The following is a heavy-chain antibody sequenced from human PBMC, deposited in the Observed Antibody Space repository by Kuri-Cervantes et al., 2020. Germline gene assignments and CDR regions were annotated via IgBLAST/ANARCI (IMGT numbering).Heavy chain of an antibody. CDR1: GFTFSNAW. J-gene: IGHJ4*02. CDR2: ISSSSSYI. D-gene: IGHD1-26*01. CDR3: VRDQVGLTPLDS. V-gene: IGHV3-21*01. Sequence: GGSLRLSCAASGFTFSNAWMSWVRQAPGKGLEWVSSISSSSSYIYYADSVKGRFTISRDNAKNSLYLQMNSLRAEDTAVYYCVRDQVGLTPLDSWGQGTLVTVSS.